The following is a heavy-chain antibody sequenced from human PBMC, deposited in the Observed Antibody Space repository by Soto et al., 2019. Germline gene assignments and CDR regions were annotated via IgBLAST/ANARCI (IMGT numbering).Heavy chain of an antibody. CDR3: VRGSGLNWFAP. CDR2: INAGNGNT. V-gene: IGHV1-3*01. J-gene: IGHJ5*02. D-gene: IGHD3-10*01. Sequence: QVQLVQSGAEVKKPGASVKVSCKASGYTFTSYAMHWVRQAPGQRLEWMGWINAGNGNTKYSEKFQGRVTITRDTSARTAYMELTSLRPEDTAGYSCVRGSGLNWFAPWGQGTLVTASP. CDR1: GYTFTSYA.